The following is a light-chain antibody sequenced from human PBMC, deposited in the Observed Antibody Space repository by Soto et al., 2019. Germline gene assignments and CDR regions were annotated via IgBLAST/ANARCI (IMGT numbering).Light chain of an antibody. CDR2: AAS. CDR1: QSISSW. J-gene: IGKJ5*01. CDR3: QQADSFPIT. V-gene: IGKV1-12*01. Sequence: DTQITQSPSTLSSSVLDRFTITCRASQSISSWLAWYQQKPGKAPKLLIYAASSLQSGVPSRFSGSGSGTDFTLTISSLQPEDFATYFCQQADSFPITFGQGTRLEIK.